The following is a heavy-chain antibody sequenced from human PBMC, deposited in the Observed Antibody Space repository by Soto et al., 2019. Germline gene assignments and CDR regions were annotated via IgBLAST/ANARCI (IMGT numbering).Heavy chain of an antibody. V-gene: IGHV1-69*08. Sequence: QVQLVQSGAEVKKPGSSVKVSCKASGGTFSRYSITWVRQAPGHGLEWIGRIIPIFGIPSYAQKFQGRVTITADESTSTAYMELSSLRSDDTAVYYCAREDRDRETGLVPAAIDGMDVWGLGTTVTVSS. CDR3: AREDRDRETGLVPAAIDGMDV. D-gene: IGHD2-2*01. CDR1: GGTFSRYS. CDR2: IIPIFGIP. J-gene: IGHJ6*02.